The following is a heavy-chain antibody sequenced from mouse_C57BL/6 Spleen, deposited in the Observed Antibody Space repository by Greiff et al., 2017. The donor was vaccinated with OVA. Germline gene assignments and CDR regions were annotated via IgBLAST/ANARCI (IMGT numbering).Heavy chain of an antibody. J-gene: IGHJ2*01. D-gene: IGHD1-1*01. CDR1: GYAFSSSW. CDR3: ARASYGSPSLFCDY. Sequence: QVQLQQSGPELVKPGASVKISCKASGYAFSSSWMNWVKQRPGKGLEWIGRIYPGDGDTNYNGKFKGKATLTADKSSSTAYMQLSSLTSEDSAVYIWARASYGSPSLFCDYWGQGTTLTVSS. V-gene: IGHV1-82*01. CDR2: IYPGDGDT.